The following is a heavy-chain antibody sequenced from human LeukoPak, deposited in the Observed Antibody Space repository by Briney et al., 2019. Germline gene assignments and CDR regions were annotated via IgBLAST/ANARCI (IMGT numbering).Heavy chain of an antibody. CDR2: INEDGSTT. J-gene: IGHJ4*02. CDR1: GFTFSSNW. Sequence: GGSLRLSCAASGFTFSSNWMHWVRQAPGKGLVWVSRINEDGSTTNYADSVKGRSTIFRDNAKNTLYLQMNSLRAEDTAVYYCARTPITMIVVGLVYFDYWGQGTLVTVSS. CDR3: ARTPITMIVVGLVYFDY. V-gene: IGHV3-74*01. D-gene: IGHD3-22*01.